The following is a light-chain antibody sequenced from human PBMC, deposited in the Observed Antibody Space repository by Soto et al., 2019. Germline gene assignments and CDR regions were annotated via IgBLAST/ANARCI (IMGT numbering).Light chain of an antibody. J-gene: IGLJ1*01. CDR3: QSYDRGLTAVL. Sequence: QSVLAQPPSVSGAPGQRVTISCTGSGFNIGSNYDVHWYQQLPGTAHKLLIYGNNNRPSGVPDRFSASKSGFTASLAITGLQAEDEADYFCQSYDRGLTAVLFGTGTKVTVL. V-gene: IGLV1-40*01. CDR1: GFNIGSNYD. CDR2: GNN.